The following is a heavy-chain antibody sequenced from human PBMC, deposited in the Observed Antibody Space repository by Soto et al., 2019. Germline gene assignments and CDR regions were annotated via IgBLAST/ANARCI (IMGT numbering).Heavy chain of an antibody. CDR3: ARAPPGDLYGMDV. V-gene: IGHV3-21*01. CDR2: ISGNSAYI. CDR1: GFTFSTSY. J-gene: IGHJ6*02. Sequence: DVQLVESGGGLVKPGGSLRLSCVASGFTFSTSYMNWVRQTPEKGLEWVSSISGNSAYIKYTDSVKGRFTISRDNAKTSLYLQMNSLRVEDTSVYFCARAPPGDLYGMDVWGQGTTVTVSS. D-gene: IGHD2-21*02.